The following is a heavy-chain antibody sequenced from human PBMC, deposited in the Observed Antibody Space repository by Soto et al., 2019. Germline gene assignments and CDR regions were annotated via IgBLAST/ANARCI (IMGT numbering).Heavy chain of an antibody. CDR2: IYYSGST. CDR1: GGSISSSSYY. D-gene: IGHD3-22*01. Sequence: PSETLSLTCTVSGGSISSSSYYWGWIRQPPGKGLEWIGSIYYSGSTYYNPSLKSRVTISVDTSKNQFSLKLSSVTAADTAVYYCARRLFVYSSGLQGGRLSVWGQGATVTVAS. CDR3: ARRLFVYSSGLQGGRLSV. V-gene: IGHV4-39*01. J-gene: IGHJ6*02.